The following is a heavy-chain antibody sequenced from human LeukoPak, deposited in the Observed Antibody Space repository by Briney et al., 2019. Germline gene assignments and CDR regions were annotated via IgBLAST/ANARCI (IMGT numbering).Heavy chain of an antibody. Sequence: AASVKVSCKASGYTFTDYYMHWVRQAPGQRLEWMGWINPNSGATKYAQKFQGRVTMTRDTSISTAYMELSRLTSDDTAVYYCARGEYVISGYRNDAFDIWGQGTMVTVSS. CDR3: ARGEYVISGYRNDAFDI. J-gene: IGHJ3*02. CDR1: GYTFTDYY. CDR2: INPNSGAT. V-gene: IGHV1-2*02. D-gene: IGHD3-22*01.